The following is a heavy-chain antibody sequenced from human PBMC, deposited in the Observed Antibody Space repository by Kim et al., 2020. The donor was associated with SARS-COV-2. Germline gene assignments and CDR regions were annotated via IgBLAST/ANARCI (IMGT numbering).Heavy chain of an antibody. CDR2: ISGSGGST. CDR3: AKDFPEVTMIVVVTPAYYGMDV. D-gene: IGHD3-22*01. Sequence: GGSLRLSCAASGFTFSSYAMSWVRQAPGKGLEWVSAISGSGGSTYYADSVKGRFTISRDNSKNTLYLQMNSLRAEDTAVYYCAKDFPEVTMIVVVTPAYYGMDVRGQGTTVTVSS. J-gene: IGHJ6*02. V-gene: IGHV3-23*01. CDR1: GFTFSSYA.